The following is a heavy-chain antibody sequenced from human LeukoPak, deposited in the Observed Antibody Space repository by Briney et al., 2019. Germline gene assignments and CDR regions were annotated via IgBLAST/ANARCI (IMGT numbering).Heavy chain of an antibody. CDR3: ARAREKYYYDSSGYYYFDY. CDR2: IYYSGST. D-gene: IGHD3-22*01. CDR1: GGSISSYY. V-gene: IGHV4-59*01. J-gene: IGHJ4*02. Sequence: SSETLSLTRTVSGGSISSYYWSWIRQPPGKGLEWIGYIYYSGSTNYNPSLKSRVTISVDTSKNQFSLKLSSVTAADTAVYYCARAREKYYYDSSGYYYFDYWGQGTLVTVSS.